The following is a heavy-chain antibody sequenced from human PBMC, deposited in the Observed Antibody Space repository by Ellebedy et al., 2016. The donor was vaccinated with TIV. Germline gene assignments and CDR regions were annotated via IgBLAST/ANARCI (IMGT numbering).Heavy chain of an antibody. CDR2: ITTYNGNT. Sequence: AASVKVSCKASGYTFTNYGISWVRQAPGQGLEWMGWITTYNGNTNYAQNFQDRVTLTTDTSTSTVYMELRSLTSDDTAVYYCARVSDSSITCQELDPWGQGTLVTVSS. V-gene: IGHV1-18*01. J-gene: IGHJ5*02. CDR1: GYTFTNYG. CDR3: ARVSDSSITCQELDP. D-gene: IGHD3-22*01.